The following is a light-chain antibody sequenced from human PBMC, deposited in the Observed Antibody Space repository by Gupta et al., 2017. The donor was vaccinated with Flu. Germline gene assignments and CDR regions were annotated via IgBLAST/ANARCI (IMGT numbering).Light chain of an antibody. V-gene: IGKV1-39*01. CDR1: QSITGY. Sequence: DIQMTQSPSSLSASVGDRVTITCRASQSITGYLNWFQQRPGKAPNLLIYAAATLQSGVPSRFSGSGSGTDFTRTISNLQPEDFATYVCQQSYRTPYTFGQGTKLEIK. J-gene: IGKJ2*01. CDR3: QQSYRTPYT. CDR2: AAA.